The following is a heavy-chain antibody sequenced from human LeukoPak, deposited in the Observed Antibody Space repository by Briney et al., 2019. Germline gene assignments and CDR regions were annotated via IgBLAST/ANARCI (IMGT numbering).Heavy chain of an antibody. CDR2: MNPISGYT. J-gene: IGHJ3*02. CDR1: GYTFTSYD. V-gene: IGHV1-8*01. CDR3: ARGNRLYTSSWSALAFDI. Sequence: GASVKVSCKASGYTFTSYDINWVRQATGQGLEWMGWMNPISGYTGFAQKFQGRVTMTGNTSISTAYMELSSLRSEDAAVYYCARGNRLYTSSWSALAFDIWGQGTVVTVSS. D-gene: IGHD6-13*01.